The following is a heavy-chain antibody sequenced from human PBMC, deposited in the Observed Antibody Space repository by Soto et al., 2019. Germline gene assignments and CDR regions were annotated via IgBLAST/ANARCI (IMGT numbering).Heavy chain of an antibody. CDR3: ARMPYDFWSGYYVNTTGVSKKYYYYYYMDV. J-gene: IGHJ6*03. Sequence: SETLSLTCTVSGGSISSYDWSWIRQPPGKGLEWIGYIYYSGSTNYNPSLKSRVTISVDTSKNQFSLKLSSVTAADTAVYYCARMPYDFWSGYYVNTTGVSKKYYYYYYMDVWGKGTTVTVSS. CDR1: GGSISSYD. V-gene: IGHV4-59*01. D-gene: IGHD3-3*01. CDR2: IYYSGST.